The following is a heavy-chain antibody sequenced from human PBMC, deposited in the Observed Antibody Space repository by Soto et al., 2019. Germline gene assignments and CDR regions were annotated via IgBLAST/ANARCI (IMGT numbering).Heavy chain of an antibody. CDR3: TRANWDSEY. Sequence: QVQLQESGPGLVKPSETLSLTCSVSGGSISNHYWSWIRQPPGKGLEWSGYIYYNGNTNYNPSLKSRVTMSVDTSSNQISLKLTTVTAADTAVYYCTRANWDSEYWGQGTLVTVAS. J-gene: IGHJ4*02. CDR2: IYYNGNT. CDR1: GGSISNHY. V-gene: IGHV4-59*11. D-gene: IGHD7-27*01.